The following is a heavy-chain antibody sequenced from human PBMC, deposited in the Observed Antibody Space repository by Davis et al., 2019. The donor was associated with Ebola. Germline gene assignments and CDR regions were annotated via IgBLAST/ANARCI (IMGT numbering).Heavy chain of an antibody. Sequence: GGSLRLSCAASGFTFSSYAMHWVRQAPGKGLEYVSAISSNGGSTYYANSVKGRFTISRDNSKNTLYLQMGSLRAEDMAVYYCARAPYSGSYFPAYYGMDVWGQGTTVTVSS. CDR1: GFTFSSYA. CDR3: ARAPYSGSYFPAYYGMDV. D-gene: IGHD1-26*01. J-gene: IGHJ6*02. V-gene: IGHV3-64*01. CDR2: ISSNGGST.